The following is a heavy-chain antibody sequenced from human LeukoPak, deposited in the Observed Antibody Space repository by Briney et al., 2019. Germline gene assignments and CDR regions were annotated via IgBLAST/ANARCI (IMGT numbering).Heavy chain of an antibody. CDR1: GYSFTSYA. D-gene: IGHD6-6*01. CDR2: ISAYNGNT. J-gene: IGHJ6*02. Sequence: ASVKVSCKASGYSFTSYAINWVRQAPGQGLEWMGWISAYNGNTDYAQKLQGRVTMTTDTSTSTAYMELRSLTSDDTAVYYCARDPLRSSWSTYYNALDVWGQGTTVTVSS. CDR3: ARDPLRSSWSTYYNALDV. V-gene: IGHV1-18*01.